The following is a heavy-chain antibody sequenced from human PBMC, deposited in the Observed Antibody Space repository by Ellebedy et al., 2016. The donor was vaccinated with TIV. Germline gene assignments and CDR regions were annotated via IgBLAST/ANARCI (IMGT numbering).Heavy chain of an antibody. Sequence: GESLKISXAVSGFIFDPYWMSWVRQAPGKGLEWVANVKQDGSEKYYADFVKGRFVISKDNARNLLTLQMHSLKVEDTAVYYCVRDYWGPGDFWGQGTLVTVSS. J-gene: IGHJ4*02. D-gene: IGHD2-21*01. CDR3: VRDYWGPGDF. CDR2: VKQDGSEK. CDR1: GFIFDPYW. V-gene: IGHV3-7*03.